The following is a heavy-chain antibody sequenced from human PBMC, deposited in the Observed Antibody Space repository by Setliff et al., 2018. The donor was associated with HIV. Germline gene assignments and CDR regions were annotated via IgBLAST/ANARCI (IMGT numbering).Heavy chain of an antibody. J-gene: IGHJ4*02. Sequence: PSETLSLTCTVSGGSISSVYYYWSWIRQHPGKGLEWIGYIYYSGNPFYNPSLRSRVTISLDTSKNQFSLKLSSVTAADTAVYYCARGFDYAQRPPLYYFDYWGQGTLVTVSS. CDR3: ARGFDYAQRPPLYYFDY. V-gene: IGHV4-31*03. CDR1: GGSISSVYYY. CDR2: IYYSGNP. D-gene: IGHD2-2*01.